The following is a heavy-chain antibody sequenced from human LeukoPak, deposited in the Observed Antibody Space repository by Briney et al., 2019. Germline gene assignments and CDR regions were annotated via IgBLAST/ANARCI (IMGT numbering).Heavy chain of an antibody. CDR2: ISGSGGST. CDR3: AKCRESSRGWYWFDY. CDR1: GFTFSSYA. J-gene: IGHJ4*02. D-gene: IGHD6-19*01. Sequence: PGGSLRLSCAASGFTFSSYAMSWVRQAPGKGLEWVSAISGSGGSTYYADSVKGRFTISRDNSKNTLYLQLNSLRAEDTAVYYCAKCRESSRGWYWFDYWGQGTLVTVSS. V-gene: IGHV3-23*01.